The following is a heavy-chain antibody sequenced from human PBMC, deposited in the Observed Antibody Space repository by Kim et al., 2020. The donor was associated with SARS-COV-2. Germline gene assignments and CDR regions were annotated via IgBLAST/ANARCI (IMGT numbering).Heavy chain of an antibody. V-gene: IGHV5-10-1*01. D-gene: IGHD2-2*01. J-gene: IGHJ6*02. CDR3: ARPGVVVVPAATKNYYYYGMDV. Sequence: GESLQISCKGSGYSFTSYWISWVCQMPGKGLEWMGRIDPSDSYTNYSPSFQGHVTISADKSISTAYLQWSSLKASDTAMYYCARPGVVVVPAATKNYYYYGMDVWGQGTTVTVSS. CDR2: IDPSDSYT. CDR1: GYSFTSYW.